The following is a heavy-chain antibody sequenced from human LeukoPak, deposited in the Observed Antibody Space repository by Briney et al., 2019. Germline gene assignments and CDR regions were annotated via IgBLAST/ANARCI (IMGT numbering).Heavy chain of an antibody. V-gene: IGHV4-31*03. J-gene: IGHJ4*02. Sequence: KASETLSLTCTVSGGSISSGGYYWSWIRQHPGKGLEWIGYIYYSGSTYYNPSLKSRVTISVDTSKNQFSLKLSSVTAADTAVYYCARDRYYDKVFDYWGQGTLVTVSS. CDR2: IYYSGST. CDR3: ARDRYYDKVFDY. D-gene: IGHD3-22*01. CDR1: GGSISSGGYY.